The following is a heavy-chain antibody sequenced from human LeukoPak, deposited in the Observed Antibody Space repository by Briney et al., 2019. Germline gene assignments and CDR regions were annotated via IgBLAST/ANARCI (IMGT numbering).Heavy chain of an antibody. CDR3: AKSRGIVVVITENDY. CDR1: GFTFSSYA. V-gene: IGHV3-23*01. CDR2: ISASGAST. J-gene: IGHJ4*02. D-gene: IGHD3-22*01. Sequence: GGSLRLSCAASGFTFSSYAMSWVRQAPGKGLEWVSAISASGASTYYTDSVKGRFTISRDNSKNTLYLQMNSLRAEDTAVYYCAKSRGIVVVITENDYWGQGTLVTVSS.